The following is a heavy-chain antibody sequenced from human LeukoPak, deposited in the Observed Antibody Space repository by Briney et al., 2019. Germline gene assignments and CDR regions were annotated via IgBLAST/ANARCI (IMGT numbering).Heavy chain of an antibody. J-gene: IGHJ3*01. CDR3: AKGTTTDDVAFDF. Sequence: PGGSLRLSCAVSGFTFSSYAVSWVRQAPGGGLEWVSAISSSGGSTYYADSVMGRFTISRDNYKNTVYMQMNSLRAEDTALYYCAKGTTTDDVAFDFWGQGTMVTVSS. CDR1: GFTFSSYA. V-gene: IGHV3-23*01. D-gene: IGHD4-17*01. CDR2: ISSSGGST.